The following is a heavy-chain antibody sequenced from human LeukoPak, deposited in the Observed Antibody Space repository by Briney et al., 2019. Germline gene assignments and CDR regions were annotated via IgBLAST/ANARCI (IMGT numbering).Heavy chain of an antibody. J-gene: IGHJ4*02. CDR1: GGSFSGYH. V-gene: IGHV4-34*01. CDR3: ARRGYASGWYPA. CDR2: INHSGST. Sequence: SETLSLTCAVYGGSFSGYHWSWIRQPPGKGLEWIGEINHSGSTNYNPSLKSRVTISVDTSKNQFSLKLSSVTAADTAVYYCARRGYASGWYPAWGQGTLVTVSS. D-gene: IGHD6-19*01.